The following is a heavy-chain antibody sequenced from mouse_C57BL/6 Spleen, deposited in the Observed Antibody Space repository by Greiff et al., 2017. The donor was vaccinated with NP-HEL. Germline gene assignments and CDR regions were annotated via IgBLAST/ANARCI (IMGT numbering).Heavy chain of an antibody. Sequence: VKLQESGPELVKPGASVKLSCKASGYTFTSYDINWVKQRPGQGLEWIGWIYPRDGSTKYNEKFKGKATLTVDTSSSTAYMELHSLTSEDSAVYFCAREGDGNYLAWFAYWGQGTLVTVSA. CDR2: IYPRDGST. D-gene: IGHD2-1*01. CDR3: AREGDGNYLAWFAY. J-gene: IGHJ3*01. V-gene: IGHV1-85*01. CDR1: GYTFTSYD.